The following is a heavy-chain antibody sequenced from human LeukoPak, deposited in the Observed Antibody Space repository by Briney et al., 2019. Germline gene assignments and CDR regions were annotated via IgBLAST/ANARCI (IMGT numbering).Heavy chain of an antibody. CDR2: FDPEDGET. Sequence: ASVKVSCKVSGFTLTELSVHWVRQAPGKGLEWMGGFDPEDGETIYAQKFQGRVTMTEDTSTDTAYMELSSLRSEDTAVYYCATDLLESSGWYPLFGYWGQGTLVTVSS. CDR3: ATDLLESSGWYPLFGY. J-gene: IGHJ4*02. V-gene: IGHV1-24*01. D-gene: IGHD6-19*01. CDR1: GFTLTELS.